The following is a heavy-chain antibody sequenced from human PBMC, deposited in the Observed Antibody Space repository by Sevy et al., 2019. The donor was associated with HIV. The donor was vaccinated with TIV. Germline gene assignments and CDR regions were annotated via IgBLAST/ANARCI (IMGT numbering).Heavy chain of an antibody. J-gene: IGHJ5*02. Sequence: GGSLRLSCAASGFTFSSYAMSWVRQAPGKGLEWVSAISGSGGSTYYADSVKGRFTISRDNSKNTLYLQMYSLRAEDTAVYYCAKDQKQLVDNWFDPWGQGTLVTVSS. CDR2: ISGSGGST. V-gene: IGHV3-23*01. CDR3: AKDQKQLVDNWFDP. D-gene: IGHD6-13*01. CDR1: GFTFSSYA.